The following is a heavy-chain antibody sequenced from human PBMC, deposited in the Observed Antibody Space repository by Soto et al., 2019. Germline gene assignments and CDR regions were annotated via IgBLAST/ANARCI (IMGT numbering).Heavy chain of an antibody. Sequence: GGSLRLSCAASGVTFSSYPMHLVRQAPGKGLEWVAVISYDGSNKYYADSVKGRFTISRDNSKNTLYLQMNSLRAEDTAVYYCARDRSVAGILATAGRFDYWGLGTLVTVSS. D-gene: IGHD6-19*01. V-gene: IGHV3-30-3*01. CDR2: ISYDGSNK. J-gene: IGHJ4*02. CDR1: GVTFSSYP. CDR3: ARDRSVAGILATAGRFDY.